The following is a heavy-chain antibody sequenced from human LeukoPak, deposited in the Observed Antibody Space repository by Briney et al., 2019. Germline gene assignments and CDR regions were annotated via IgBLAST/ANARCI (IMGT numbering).Heavy chain of an antibody. Sequence: SETLSLTCTVSGGSISSGGDYWRWIRQHPGKGLEWIGHIYNSGRTYYNPSLKSRVIISVDTSKNQFSLKLSSVTAADTAVYYCARARGLTYGMDVWGQGTTVIVSS. V-gene: IGHV4-31*03. CDR3: ARARGLTYGMDV. CDR2: IYNSGRT. D-gene: IGHD3-10*01. J-gene: IGHJ6*02. CDR1: GGSISSGGDY.